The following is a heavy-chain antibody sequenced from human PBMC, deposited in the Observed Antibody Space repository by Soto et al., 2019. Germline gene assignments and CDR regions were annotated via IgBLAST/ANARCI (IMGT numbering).Heavy chain of an antibody. CDR1: GYTFTSYD. CDR3: ARANTRTMPEY. J-gene: IGHJ4*02. CDR2: MNPNSGNT. V-gene: IGHV1-8*01. D-gene: IGHD1-26*01. Sequence: ASLKVSCNASGYTFTSYDINWVLQATGQGLEWMGWMNPNSGNTGYAQKFQGRVTMTRNTSISTAYMELSSLRSEDTAVYYCARANTRTMPEYWGQGTLDTVSS.